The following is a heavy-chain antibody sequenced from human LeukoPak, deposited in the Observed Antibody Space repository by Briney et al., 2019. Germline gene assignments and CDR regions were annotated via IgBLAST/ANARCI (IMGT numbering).Heavy chain of an antibody. D-gene: IGHD2-2*02. CDR1: GGSISSDY. Sequence: SETLSLTCTVSGGSISSDYWSWIRQPPGKGLEWIGYISYSGRTYYNPSLRSRVTISVDTSKNHFSLKLGSVTAADTAVYYCARGLYRYGRSTFDYWGQGTLVTVSS. CDR2: ISYSGRT. CDR3: ARGLYRYGRSTFDY. V-gene: IGHV4-59*08. J-gene: IGHJ4*02.